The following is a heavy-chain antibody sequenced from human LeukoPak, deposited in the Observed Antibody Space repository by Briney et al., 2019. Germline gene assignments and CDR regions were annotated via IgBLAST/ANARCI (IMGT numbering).Heavy chain of an antibody. Sequence: SETLSLTCTVSGVSINSYYWSWIRQPPGKGLEWIGHIYYSGSSNYNPSLRSRVTISVDTSKNQFSLKLNSVTAADTAVYYCARDRSGTYAPHFDYWGQGTLVTVSS. V-gene: IGHV4-59*01. CDR2: IYYSGSS. CDR3: ARDRSGTYAPHFDY. CDR1: GVSINSYY. D-gene: IGHD1-26*01. J-gene: IGHJ4*02.